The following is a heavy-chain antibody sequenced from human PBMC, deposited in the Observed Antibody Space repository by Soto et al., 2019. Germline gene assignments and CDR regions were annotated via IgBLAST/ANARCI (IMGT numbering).Heavy chain of an antibody. J-gene: IGHJ6*02. Sequence: QVQLVQSGAEVKKPGSSVKVSCKASGGTFSSYAISWVRQAPGQGLEWMGGIIPSFGTANYAQKFQGRVTITADESTSTAYMELSSLRSEDTAVYYCARLLLAHYDILTRATPDYYYGMDVWGQGTTVTVSS. CDR3: ARLLLAHYDILTRATPDYYYGMDV. V-gene: IGHV1-69*01. CDR2: IIPSFGTA. D-gene: IGHD3-9*01. CDR1: GGTFSSYA.